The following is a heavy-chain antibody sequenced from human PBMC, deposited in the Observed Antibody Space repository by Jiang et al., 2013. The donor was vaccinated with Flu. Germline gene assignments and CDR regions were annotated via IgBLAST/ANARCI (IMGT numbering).Heavy chain of an antibody. V-gene: IGHV1-18*01. Sequence: SWVRLAPGQGLEWMGGIIPILGPANYAQKLQGRVTMTTETSTTTAYMELRSLRSDDTAVYYCARTSCSSASCYTPTVNFDYWGQGTLVTVSS. D-gene: IGHD2-2*02. J-gene: IGHJ4*02. CDR2: IIPILGPA. CDR3: ARTSCSSASCYTPTVNFDY.